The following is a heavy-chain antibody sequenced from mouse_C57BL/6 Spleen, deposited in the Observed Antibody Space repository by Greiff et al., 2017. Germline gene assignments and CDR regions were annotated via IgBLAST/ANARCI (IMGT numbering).Heavy chain of an antibody. CDR3: AREEGSWYFDV. Sequence: QVQLQQPGAELVKPGASVKLSCKASGYTFTSYWMHWVKQRPGQGLEWIGMIHPNSGSTNYNEKFKSKATLTVDKSSSTAYMQLSSLTSEDSAVYYCAREEGSWYFDVWGTGTTVSVSS. V-gene: IGHV1-64*01. CDR1: GYTFTSYW. CDR2: IHPNSGST. J-gene: IGHJ1*03.